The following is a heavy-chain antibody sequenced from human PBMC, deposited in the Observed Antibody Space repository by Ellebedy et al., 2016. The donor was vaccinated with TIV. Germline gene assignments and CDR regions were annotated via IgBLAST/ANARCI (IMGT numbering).Heavy chain of an antibody. CDR1: GFTFSSYG. J-gene: IGHJ6*02. D-gene: IGHD3-9*01. V-gene: IGHV3-30*03. Sequence: GGSLRLSXAASGFTFSSYGMHWVRQAPGKGLEWVAVISYDGSNKYYADSVKGRFTISRDNSKNTLYLQMNSLRAEDTAVYYCATDFRYFDWLSRSGYGYYYYYGMDVWGQGTTVTVSS. CDR2: ISYDGSNK. CDR3: ATDFRYFDWLSRSGYGYYYYYGMDV.